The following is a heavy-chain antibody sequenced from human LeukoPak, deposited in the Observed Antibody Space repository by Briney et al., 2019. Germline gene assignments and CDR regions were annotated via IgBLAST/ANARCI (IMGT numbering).Heavy chain of an antibody. CDR2: INTDGTVT. CDR3: ARAPSEVGGYYPEYFRH. D-gene: IGHD3-3*01. V-gene: IGHV3-74*01. Sequence: GGSLRLSCAASGFTFSKYWMLWVRQAPGKGLESVSRINTDGTVTTYADSVKGRFTISRDNAKNTLSLQMNSLRPEDTGVYYCARAPSEVGGYYPEYFRHWGQGTLVTVSS. CDR1: GFTFSKYW. J-gene: IGHJ1*01.